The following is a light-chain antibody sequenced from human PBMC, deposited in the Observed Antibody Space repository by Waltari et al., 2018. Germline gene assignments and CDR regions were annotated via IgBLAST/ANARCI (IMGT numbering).Light chain of an antibody. Sequence: DIQMTPSPSTLSASVGDRVTITCRDSQSISSWLAWYQQKPGKAPNLLIFKVSNLESGVPSRFSGSGSGTEFTLIISSLQPDDFATYYCQQYYSYPWTFGQGTKVEIK. CDR2: KVS. CDR3: QQYYSYPWT. V-gene: IGKV1-5*03. J-gene: IGKJ1*01. CDR1: QSISSW.